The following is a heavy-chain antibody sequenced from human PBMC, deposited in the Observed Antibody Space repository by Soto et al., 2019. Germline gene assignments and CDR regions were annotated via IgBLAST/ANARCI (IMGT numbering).Heavy chain of an antibody. J-gene: IGHJ4*02. D-gene: IGHD1-26*01. Sequence: GASVKVSCKASGYTLTNYDINWVRQATGQGLEWMGWMNPSSGYTGYAQKFQGRVTMTWDTSISTAYMELSSLTSADTAVYYCARFVRHQLPTIVYGGQEALLAVSS. V-gene: IGHV1-8*01. CDR2: MNPSSGYT. CDR3: ARFVRHQLPTIVY. CDR1: GYTLTNYD.